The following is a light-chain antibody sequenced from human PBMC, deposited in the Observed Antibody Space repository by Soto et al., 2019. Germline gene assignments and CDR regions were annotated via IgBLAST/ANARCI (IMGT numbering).Light chain of an antibody. CDR3: QQYGSSSWT. CDR2: GAS. V-gene: IGKV3-20*01. J-gene: IGKJ1*01. Sequence: EIVLTQSPGTLSLSPGERATLSCRASQSISSSYLAWYQQKPGQAPRLLIYGASRRATGIPDRFSGRESGTEFTLTISRLEPEDFAVYYCQQYGSSSWTFGQGTKVDIK. CDR1: QSISSSY.